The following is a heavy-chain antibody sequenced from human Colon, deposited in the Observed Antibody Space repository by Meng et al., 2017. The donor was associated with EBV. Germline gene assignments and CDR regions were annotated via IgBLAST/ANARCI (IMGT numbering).Heavy chain of an antibody. CDR1: GGSISRGGYS. Sequence: QLQLQESGSGLVKPSGXLSLTCAVSGGSISRGGYSWHWIRQPPGKGLQWIGYIYYSGSAFYNPSLKSRVTLSVDRSKNQFSLNLSSVTAADTAVYYCARGAYFDYWGQGTLVTVSS. CDR3: ARGAYFDY. J-gene: IGHJ4*02. CDR2: IYYSGSA. V-gene: IGHV4-30-2*01.